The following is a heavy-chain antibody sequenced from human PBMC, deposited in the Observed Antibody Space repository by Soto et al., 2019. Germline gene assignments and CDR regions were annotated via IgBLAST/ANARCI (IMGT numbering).Heavy chain of an antibody. Sequence: QVQLQESGPGLVKPSGTLSLTCDVSGASISSTNWWGWVRQPPGKGLVWIGEVYHTGYTNYNPSLSGRVTFSVDTSKNQFSLKLTSVTAADTAVYYCARDVGVSGFSYGLDVWGQGATVTVSS. D-gene: IGHD3-16*01. CDR3: ARDVGVSGFSYGLDV. J-gene: IGHJ6*02. V-gene: IGHV4-4*02. CDR2: VYHTGYT. CDR1: GASISSTNW.